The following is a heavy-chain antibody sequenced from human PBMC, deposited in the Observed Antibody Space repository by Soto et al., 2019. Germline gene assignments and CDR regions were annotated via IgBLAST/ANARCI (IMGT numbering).Heavy chain of an antibody. J-gene: IGHJ3*02. CDR2: INYSGST. D-gene: IGHD2-2*02. CDR1: GGSISSSSYY. CDR3: ARLLNTPVDAFDI. V-gene: IGHV4-39*01. Sequence: QLQLQESGPGLVKPSETLSLTCTVSGGSISSSSYYWGWIRQPPGKWLEWIGSINYSGSTYSNPSLKSRVPISADTSKNQFSRKLSSVTAADTAVYYCARLLNTPVDAFDIWGQGTMVTVSS.